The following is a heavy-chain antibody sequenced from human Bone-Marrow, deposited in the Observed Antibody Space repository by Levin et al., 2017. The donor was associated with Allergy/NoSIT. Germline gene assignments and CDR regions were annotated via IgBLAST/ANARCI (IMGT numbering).Heavy chain of an antibody. CDR1: GGSFSSYV. Sequence: SVKVSCKVSGGSFSSYVISWVRQAPGQGLEWMGGIAPILDTPNYAQSFQGRVTITADDPTTTAYMEIRSLKSEDTAVYYCARLLGDSVYDLSWGQGTLVTVSS. CDR2: IAPILDTP. V-gene: IGHV1-69*13. J-gene: IGHJ4*02. CDR3: ARLLGDSVYDLS. D-gene: IGHD5/OR15-5a*01.